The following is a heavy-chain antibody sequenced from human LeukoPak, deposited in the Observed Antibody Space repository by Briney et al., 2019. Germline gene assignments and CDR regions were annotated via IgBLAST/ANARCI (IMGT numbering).Heavy chain of an antibody. V-gene: IGHV1-46*01. CDR2: INPSGGST. Sequence: ASVKVSCEASGYTFTSYYMHWVRQAPGQGLEWMGIINPSGGSTSYAQKFQGRVTMTRDMSTSTVYMELSSLRSEDTAVYYCAKDRRGSPYYFDYWGQGTLVTVSS. CDR1: GYTFTSYY. D-gene: IGHD1-26*01. CDR3: AKDRRGSPYYFDY. J-gene: IGHJ4*02.